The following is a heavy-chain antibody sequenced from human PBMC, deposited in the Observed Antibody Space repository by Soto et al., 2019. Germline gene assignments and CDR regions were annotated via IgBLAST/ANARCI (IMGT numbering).Heavy chain of an antibody. V-gene: IGHV3-30-3*01. CDR3: ARDLEYSTSWYLYYAMDV. CDR1: GFTLSRFA. Sequence: SGGGVVQPGRSLRLSCAASGFTLSRFAMHWVRQAPGKGLQWVAVISFGGGSKYYSDSVKGRFTISRDNSKNTLYLQMNSLRPEDTAVYYCARDLEYSTSWYLYYAMDVWGQGTTVTVSS. J-gene: IGHJ6*02. CDR2: ISFGGGSK. D-gene: IGHD6-13*01.